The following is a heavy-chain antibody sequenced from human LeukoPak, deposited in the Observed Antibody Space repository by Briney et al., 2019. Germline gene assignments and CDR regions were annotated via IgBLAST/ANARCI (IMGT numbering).Heavy chain of an antibody. J-gene: IGHJ4*02. D-gene: IGHD1-26*01. CDR2: IYSGDST. V-gene: IGHV3-66*01. Sequence: PGGSLRLSCAASGFTVSNNYMTWVRQAPGKGLEWVSIIYSGDSTYYADSVKGRFTISRDNSKNTLYLQVNSLRVEDTAVYYCARDIGSYYNYWGQGTLVTVSS. CDR1: GFTVSNNY. CDR3: ARDIGSYYNY.